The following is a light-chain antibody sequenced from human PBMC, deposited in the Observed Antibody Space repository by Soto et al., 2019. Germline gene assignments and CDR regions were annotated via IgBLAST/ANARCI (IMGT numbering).Light chain of an antibody. Sequence: DIQMTQSPPSLSASVGDRVTITCRASQDVSNDLGWFQQKPGKAPKLLIYDVSALKRGVPPRFSGSGSGTEFTLTISSLQPEDFATYYCQQYDSFSVTFGQGTKVDIK. J-gene: IGKJ1*01. V-gene: IGKV1-17*01. CDR3: QQYDSFSVT. CDR1: QDVSND. CDR2: DVS.